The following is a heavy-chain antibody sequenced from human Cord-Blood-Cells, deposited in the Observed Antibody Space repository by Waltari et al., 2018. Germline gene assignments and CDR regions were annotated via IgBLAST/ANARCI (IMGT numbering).Heavy chain of an antibody. J-gene: IGHJ5*02. CDR2: FDPEDGET. D-gene: IGHD3-3*01. V-gene: IGHV1-24*01. Sequence: QVQLVQSGAEVKKPGSSVKVSCKASGYTLTELSMTCVRQLPAKGLEWMGGFDPEDGETIYAQKFQGRVTMTEDTSTDTAYMELSSLRSEDTAVYYCATEVTMFGVVRNWFDPWGQGTLVTVSS. CDR3: ATEVTMFGVVRNWFDP. CDR1: GYTLTELS.